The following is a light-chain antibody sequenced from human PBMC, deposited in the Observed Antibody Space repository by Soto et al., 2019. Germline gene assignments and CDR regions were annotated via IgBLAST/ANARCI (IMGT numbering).Light chain of an antibody. Sequence: DIQMTQSPSSLSASVGDRVTITCRASETIRMYLNWYQQRPGKAPNLLIYGASRLLSGVPSRFSGSGSGTDFTLTISSLQPEDFATYFCQQSYTSPPTFGQGTKVEV. CDR3: QQSYTSPPT. CDR1: ETIRMY. V-gene: IGKV1-39*01. J-gene: IGKJ1*01. CDR2: GAS.